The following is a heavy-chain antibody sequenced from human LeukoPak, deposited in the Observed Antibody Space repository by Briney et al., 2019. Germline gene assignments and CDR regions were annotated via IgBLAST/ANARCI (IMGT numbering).Heavy chain of an antibody. CDR1: GYSFTSHG. V-gene: IGHV1-18*01. D-gene: IGHD1-14*01. J-gene: IGHJ4*02. Sequence: ASVKVSCKTSGYSFTSHGISWVRQAPGQGLEWTGWISGYNGNTNYAQKFQGRVTMTTDASTRTAHMEVRGLRSDDTAVYYCARGGWTTGMDYWGQGTLVTVSS. CDR3: ARGGWTTGMDY. CDR2: ISGYNGNT.